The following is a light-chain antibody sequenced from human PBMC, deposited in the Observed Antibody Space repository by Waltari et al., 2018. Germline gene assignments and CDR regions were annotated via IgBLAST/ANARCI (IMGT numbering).Light chain of an antibody. CDR1: SSNIGSNY. CDR3: AAWYDSLSGPV. V-gene: IGLV1-47*01. Sequence: QSVLTQPPSASGTPGQRVTISCSGSSSNIGSNYVYWYQHLPGTAPKVLIYRNNQRPSGVPDRLSGSKSGTSASLAISGLRSEDEADYYCAAWYDSLSGPVFGGGTKVTAL. J-gene: IGLJ2*01. CDR2: RNN.